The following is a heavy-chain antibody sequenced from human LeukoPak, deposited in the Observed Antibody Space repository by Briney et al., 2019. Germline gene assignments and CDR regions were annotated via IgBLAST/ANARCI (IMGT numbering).Heavy chain of an antibody. V-gene: IGHV3-53*05. CDR1: GFTVSTNC. D-gene: IGHD6-13*01. CDR3: AKDIAGIAAAAGLANGMDV. J-gene: IGHJ6*02. CDR2: IYSGGTT. Sequence: PGGSLRLSCAASGFTVSTNCMTWVRQAPGKGLEWVSTIYSGGTTYYADSVMGRFTISRDNSKNSLYLQMNSLRTEDTALYYCAKDIAGIAAAAGLANGMDVWGQGTTVTVSS.